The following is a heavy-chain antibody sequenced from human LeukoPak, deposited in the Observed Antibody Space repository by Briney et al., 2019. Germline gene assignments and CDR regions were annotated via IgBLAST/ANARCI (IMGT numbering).Heavy chain of an antibody. V-gene: IGHV3-43*01. J-gene: IGHJ4*02. CDR2: ISWGGGST. CDR1: GFTFDDYT. Sequence: GGSLRLSCAASGFTFDDYTMHWVRQAPGKGLEWVSLISWGGGSTYYADSVKGRFTISRDNSKNSLYLQMNSLRTEDTALYYCAKDMGTMVRGVMTSYYFDYWGQGTLVTVSS. CDR3: AKDMGTMVRGVMTSYYFDY. D-gene: IGHD3-10*01.